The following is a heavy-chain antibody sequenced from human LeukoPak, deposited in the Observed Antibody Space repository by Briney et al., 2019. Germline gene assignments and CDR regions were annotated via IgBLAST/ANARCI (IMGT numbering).Heavy chain of an antibody. D-gene: IGHD1-1*01. J-gene: IGHJ4*02. Sequence: GGSLRLSCTVSGFTVSSNSMSWVRQAPGKGLEWVSFIYSDNTHYSDSVKGRFTISRDNSKNTLFLQMNSLRAEDTVLYYCAKGLETESRLDSWGQGTLVTVSS. CDR1: GFTVSSNS. CDR2: IYSDNT. V-gene: IGHV3-53*01. CDR3: AKGLETESRLDS.